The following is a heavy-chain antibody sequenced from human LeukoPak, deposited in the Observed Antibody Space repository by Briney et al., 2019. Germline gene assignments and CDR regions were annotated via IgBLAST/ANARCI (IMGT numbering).Heavy chain of an antibody. CDR2: IIPIFGIA. D-gene: IGHD2-2*01. V-gene: IGHV1-69*04. CDR3: ASAVEVAYFDY. CDR1: GGTFSSYA. Sequence: SVKVSCKASGGTFSSYAISWVRQAPGQGLEWMGRIIPIFGIANYAQKFQGRVTITADKSTSTAYLVLSSLRSEDTAVYYCASAVEVAYFDYWCQGTLIT. J-gene: IGHJ4*01.